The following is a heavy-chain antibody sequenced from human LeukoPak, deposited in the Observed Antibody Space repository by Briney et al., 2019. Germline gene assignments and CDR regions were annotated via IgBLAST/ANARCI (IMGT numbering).Heavy chain of an antibody. V-gene: IGHV3-66*01. J-gene: IGHJ4*02. CDR3: ATQYDYVWGSYRYTHDY. CDR2: IYSGGST. D-gene: IGHD3-16*02. Sequence: PGGSLRLSCAASGFTVSSNYMSWVRQAPGKGLEWVSVIYSGGSTYYADSVKGRFTISRDNSKNTLYLQMNSLRAEDTAVYYCATQYDYVWGSYRYTHDYWGQGTLVTVSS. CDR1: GFTVSSNY.